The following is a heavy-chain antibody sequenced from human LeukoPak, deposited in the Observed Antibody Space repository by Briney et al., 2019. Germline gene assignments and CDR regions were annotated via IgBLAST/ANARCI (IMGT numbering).Heavy chain of an antibody. CDR3: ASSGEYCSSTSCTYYYYYGMDV. D-gene: IGHD2-2*01. CDR2: ISAYSGNA. J-gene: IGHJ6*02. CDR1: GYTFNSYG. Sequence: ASVKVSCKASGYTFNSYGISWVRQAPGQGLEWMGWISAYSGNANYAQKFQGRVTMTTDTSTSTAYMELSRLRSDDTAVYYCASSGEYCSSTSCTYYYYYGMDVWGQGTTVTVSS. V-gene: IGHV1-18*01.